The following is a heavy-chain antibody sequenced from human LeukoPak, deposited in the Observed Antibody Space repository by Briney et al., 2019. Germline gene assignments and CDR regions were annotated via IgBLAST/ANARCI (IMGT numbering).Heavy chain of an antibody. D-gene: IGHD2-21*01. V-gene: IGHV1-3*01. CDR1: GYTFTKYA. CDR3: ARDDCGDTCYPGGY. Sequence: ASVKVSCKASGYTFTKYAVHRVRQAPGQRPEWMGWINAGNGDTKYSQNFQDRVTITRDTSANTAYMELSSLTSEDTALYYCARDDCGDTCYPGGYWGQGTLVTVSS. J-gene: IGHJ4*02. CDR2: INAGNGDT.